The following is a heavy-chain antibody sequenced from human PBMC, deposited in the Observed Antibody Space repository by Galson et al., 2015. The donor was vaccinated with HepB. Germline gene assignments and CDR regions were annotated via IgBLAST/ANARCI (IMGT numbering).Heavy chain of an antibody. CDR2: IFPGDSDT. Sequence: QSGAEVKKSGESLKISCQASGYIFSNYWIGWVRQMPGKGLEWMGIIFPGDSDTTYSPSFQGQVIISVDKSISTAYLRWSSLKASDTAMYYCASQVRYGNDAFDMWGQGTLVIVSS. CDR1: GYIFSNYW. V-gene: IGHV5-51*01. D-gene: IGHD4-17*01. CDR3: ASQVRYGNDAFDM. J-gene: IGHJ3*02.